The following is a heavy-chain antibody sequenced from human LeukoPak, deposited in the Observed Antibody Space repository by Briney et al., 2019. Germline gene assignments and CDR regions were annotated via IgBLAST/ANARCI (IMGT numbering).Heavy chain of an antibody. V-gene: IGHV3-33*01. CDR2: IWYDGSNK. D-gene: IGHD3-10*01. CDR3: ARGEYGSGSYYTPYYYYYMDV. J-gene: IGHJ6*03. CDR1: GFTFSSYG. Sequence: GGSLRLSCAASGFTFSSYGMHWVRQAPGKGLEWVAVIWYDGSNKYYADSVKGRFTISRDNSKNTLYLQMNSLRAEDTAVYYCARGEYGSGSYYTPYYYYYMDVWGKGTTVTVPS.